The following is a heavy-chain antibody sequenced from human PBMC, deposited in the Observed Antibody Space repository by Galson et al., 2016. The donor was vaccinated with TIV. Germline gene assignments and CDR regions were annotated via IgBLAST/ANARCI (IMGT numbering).Heavy chain of an antibody. D-gene: IGHD3-16*01. CDR3: PRHGGTPGSFDI. J-gene: IGHJ3*02. CDR1: GSILTNFW. V-gene: IGHV5-51*01. CDR2: MKPGDSDT. Sequence: QSGAEVKKPGESLKISCQDSGSILTNFWIAWVRQMPGQGLEWMGIMKPGDSDTRYSPSFQGQVTISVDNSIGTAYLQWSSLKASDTAMYYCPRHGGTPGSFDIWGQGTMVTVSS.